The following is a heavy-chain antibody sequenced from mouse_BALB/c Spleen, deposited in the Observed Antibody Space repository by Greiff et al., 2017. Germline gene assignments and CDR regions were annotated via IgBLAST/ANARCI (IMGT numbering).Heavy chain of an antibody. CDR3: ARRGLRTASYAMDY. J-gene: IGHJ4*01. V-gene: IGHV1-14*01. CDR2: INPYNDGT. CDR1: GYTFTSYV. D-gene: IGHD3-3*01. Sequence: EVQLQQSGPELVKPGASVKMSCKASGYTFTSYVMHWVKQKPGQGLEWIGYINPYNDGTKYNEKFKGKATLTSDKSSSTAYMELARLTSEDSAIYYCARRGLRTASYAMDYWGQGTSVTVSS.